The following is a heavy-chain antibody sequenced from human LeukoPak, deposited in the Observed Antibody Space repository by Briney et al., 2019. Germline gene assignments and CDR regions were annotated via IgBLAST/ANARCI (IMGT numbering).Heavy chain of an antibody. D-gene: IGHD6-13*01. Sequence: GGSLRLSCAISGLNVIRGYMSWVRQAPGKGLDWVAVSYPDGRTYYADSVRGRFTISRDISKNELYLQMGSLRAEDTAVYYCARDRQQLRRFDYWGQGTLVTVSS. J-gene: IGHJ4*02. CDR2: SYPDGRT. V-gene: IGHV3-53*01. CDR1: GLNVIRGY. CDR3: ARDRQQLRRFDY.